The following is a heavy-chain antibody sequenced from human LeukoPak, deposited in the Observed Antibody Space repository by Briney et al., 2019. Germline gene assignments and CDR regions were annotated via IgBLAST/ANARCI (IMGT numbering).Heavy chain of an antibody. CDR2: IIPIFGTA. V-gene: IGHV1-69*13. CDR3: ASGYCSSTSCYWLYYYYMDV. J-gene: IGHJ6*03. CDR1: GGTFSSYA. D-gene: IGHD2-2*03. Sequence: SVKVSCKASGGTFSSYAISWVRQAPGQGLEWMGGIIPIFGTANYAQKFQGRVTITADESTSTAYMELSSLRSEDTAVYYCASGYCSSTSCYWLYYYYMDVWGKGTTVTVSS.